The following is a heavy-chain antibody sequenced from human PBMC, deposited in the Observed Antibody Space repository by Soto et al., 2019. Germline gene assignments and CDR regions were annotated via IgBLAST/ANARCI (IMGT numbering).Heavy chain of an antibody. D-gene: IGHD6-19*01. Sequence: PGGSLRLSCAASGFTFSSYSMNWVRQAPGKGLEWVSSISSSSSYIYYADSVKGRFTISRDNAKNSLYLQMNSLRAEDTAVYYCARDVAVAGLDAFDIWGQGTMVTVS. CDR2: ISSSSSYI. CDR3: ARDVAVAGLDAFDI. J-gene: IGHJ3*02. CDR1: GFTFSSYS. V-gene: IGHV3-21*01.